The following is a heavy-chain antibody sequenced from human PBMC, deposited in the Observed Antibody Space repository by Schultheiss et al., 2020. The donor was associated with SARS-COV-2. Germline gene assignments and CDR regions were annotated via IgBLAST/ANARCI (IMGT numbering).Heavy chain of an antibody. D-gene: IGHD6-13*01. CDR3: TSSSWYLYFDY. J-gene: IGHJ4*02. Sequence: GGSLRLSCAASGFTFSDYYMSWVRQAPGKGLEWVGFIRSKAYGGTTEYAASVKGRFTISRDDSKSIAYLQMNSLKTEDTAVYYCTSSSWYLYFDYWGQGTLVTVLL. V-gene: IGHV3-71*01. CDR1: GFTFSDYY. CDR2: IRSKAYGGTT.